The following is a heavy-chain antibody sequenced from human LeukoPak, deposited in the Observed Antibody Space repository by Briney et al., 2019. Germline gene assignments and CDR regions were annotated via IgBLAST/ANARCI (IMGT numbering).Heavy chain of an antibody. D-gene: IGHD6-13*01. CDR2: IYYSGGT. V-gene: IGHV4-39*01. J-gene: IGHJ4*02. Sequence: KPSETLSLTCSVSGGSIGRSSYYWGWTRQPPGKGLEWIGSIYYSGGTYYNPSLKSRVTISVDTSRNQFSPKLGSVTAADTAVYYCARHGSIATGAFTYWGQGTLVTVSS. CDR1: GGSIGRSSYY. CDR3: ARHGSIATGAFTY.